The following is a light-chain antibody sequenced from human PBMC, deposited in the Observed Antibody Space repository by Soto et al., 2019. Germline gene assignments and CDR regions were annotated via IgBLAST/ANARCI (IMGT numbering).Light chain of an antibody. CDR3: QTYDSSLIGRV. CDR2: GNS. V-gene: IGLV1-40*01. CDR1: SSNIGAGYD. Sequence: QSVLTQPPSVSGAPGQRVTISCTGSSSNIGAGYDVHWYQQLPGTAPKLLIYGNSNRPSGVPDRFSGSKSGSSASLAITGLRAEDEADYFCQTYDSSLIGRVFGGGTNVTVL. J-gene: IGLJ3*02.